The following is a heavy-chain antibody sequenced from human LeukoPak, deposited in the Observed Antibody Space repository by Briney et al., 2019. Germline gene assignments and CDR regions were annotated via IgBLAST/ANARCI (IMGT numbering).Heavy chain of an antibody. Sequence: PSETLSLTCAVYGGSFSNYYWNWIRQPPGKGLEWLGEINDNGRANYNPSLMSRVTVSVDTSRNQFSLRLTSVTATDTAVYYCARRWNYGRNYYIDVWGKGATVSVSS. J-gene: IGHJ6*03. V-gene: IGHV4-34*01. CDR3: ARRWNYGRNYYIDV. CDR1: GGSFSNYY. D-gene: IGHD1-7*01. CDR2: INDNGRA.